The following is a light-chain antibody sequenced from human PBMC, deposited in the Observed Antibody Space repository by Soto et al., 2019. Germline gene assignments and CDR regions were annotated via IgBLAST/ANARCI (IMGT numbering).Light chain of an antibody. J-gene: IGLJ2*01. CDR2: DNN. CDR1: SSNIGNNY. CDR3: ATWDGSLPAEV. V-gene: IGLV1-51*01. Sequence: QSVLTQPPSVSAAPGQKVTISCSGSSSNIGNNYVSWYQQLPGTAPKLLIYDNNNRPSGIPDRFSGSKSGTSGTLDITGLQTGDEADYYCATWDGSLPAEVFGGGTKVTVL.